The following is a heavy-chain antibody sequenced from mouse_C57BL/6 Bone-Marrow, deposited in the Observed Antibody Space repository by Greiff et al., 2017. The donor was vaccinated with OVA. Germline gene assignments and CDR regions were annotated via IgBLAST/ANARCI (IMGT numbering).Heavy chain of an antibody. J-gene: IGHJ3*01. D-gene: IGHD2-1*01. Sequence: QVQLQQSGAELARPGASVKLSCKASGYTFTSYGISWVKQRTGQGLEWIGEIYPRSGNTYYNEKFKGKATLTADKSSSTAYMELRSLTSEDSAVYFCARFLWYRFAYWGQGTLVTVSA. V-gene: IGHV1-81*01. CDR1: GYTFTSYG. CDR2: IYPRSGNT. CDR3: ARFLWYRFAY.